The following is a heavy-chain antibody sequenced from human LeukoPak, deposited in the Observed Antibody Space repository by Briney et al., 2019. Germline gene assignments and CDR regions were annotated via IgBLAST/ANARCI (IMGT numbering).Heavy chain of an antibody. Sequence: GGSLRLSCAASGFTLNTYGMHWVRQAPGKGLEWVAAISYDGSDKYYAASAKGRFTISRDNSKNTLYLQMNSLRTEDTAVYYCARGTHISLVRGALDYWGQGTLVTVSS. CDR3: ARGTHISLVRGALDY. CDR1: GFTLNTYG. D-gene: IGHD3-10*01. CDR2: ISYDGSDK. J-gene: IGHJ4*02. V-gene: IGHV3-30*03.